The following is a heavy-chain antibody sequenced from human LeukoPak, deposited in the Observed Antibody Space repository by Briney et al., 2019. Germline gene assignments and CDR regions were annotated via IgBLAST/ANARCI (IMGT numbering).Heavy chain of an antibody. CDR1: GGSISSGGYY. CDR3: ARQQIAFDI. Sequence: TPSETLSLTCTVSGGSISSGGYYWSWIRQPPGKGLEWIGYIYHSGSTYYNPSLKSRVTISVDRSKNQFSLKLSSVTAADTAVYYCARQQIAFDIWGQGTMVTVSS. D-gene: IGHD1/OR15-1a*01. CDR2: IYHSGST. V-gene: IGHV4-30-2*01. J-gene: IGHJ3*02.